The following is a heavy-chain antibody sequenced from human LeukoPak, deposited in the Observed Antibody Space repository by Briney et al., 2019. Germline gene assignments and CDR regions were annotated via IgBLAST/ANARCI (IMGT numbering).Heavy chain of an antibody. V-gene: IGHV3-21*01. CDR2: ISSSSSYI. CDR1: GFTFSSYS. J-gene: IGHJ6*03. D-gene: IGHD3-9*01. Sequence: GGSLRLSCAASGFTFSSYSMNWVRQAPGKGLEWVSSISSSSSYIYYADSVKGRFTISRDNAKNSLYLQMNSLRAEDTAVYYCARGTYYDILTGYITGYYYYYMDVWGKGTTVTVSS. CDR3: ARGTYYDILTGYITGYYYYYMDV.